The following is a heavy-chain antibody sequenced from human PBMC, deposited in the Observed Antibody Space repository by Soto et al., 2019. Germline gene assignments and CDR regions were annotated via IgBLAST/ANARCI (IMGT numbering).Heavy chain of an antibody. CDR3: ASTRAFRGIDY. D-gene: IGHD3-10*01. V-gene: IGHV3-33*01. J-gene: IGHJ4*02. CDR2: IWYDGSNK. CDR1: GFTFSSYG. Sequence: GGSLRLSCAASGFTFSSYGMHWVRQAPGKGLEWVAVIWYDGSNKYYADSVKGRFTISRDNSKNTLYLQMNSLRAEDTAVYYCASTRAFRGIDYWGQGTLVTVSS.